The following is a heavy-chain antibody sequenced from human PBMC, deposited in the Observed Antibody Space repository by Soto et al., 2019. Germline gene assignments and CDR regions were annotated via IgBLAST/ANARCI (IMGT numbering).Heavy chain of an antibody. J-gene: IGHJ5*02. D-gene: IGHD5-12*01. V-gene: IGHV5-10-1*01. CDR1: GYSFTKYW. CDR2: LDPSDSYI. CDR3: ARYINSGCGSGLDS. Sequence: GESLKISCQGSGYSFTKYWITWVRQMPGKGLEWMGRLDPSDSYINYSPSFRGQIAISVDTSIRTTYLRWGSLKASDTAIYYCARYINSGCGSGLDSWGQGTQVTVSS.